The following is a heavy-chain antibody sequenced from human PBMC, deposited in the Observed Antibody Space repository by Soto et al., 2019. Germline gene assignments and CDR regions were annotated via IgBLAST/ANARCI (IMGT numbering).Heavy chain of an antibody. CDR1: GFTFSTYA. D-gene: IGHD4-17*01. J-gene: IGHJ3*02. V-gene: IGHV3-23*01. Sequence: GGSLRLSCAASGFTFSTYAMSWVRQAPGKGLEWVSAISGSGDSTYSADSVRGRFTISRDNSINTLYLQMNNLGYEDTAVYYCARPRGYGVFDAYDIWGQGTMVTVSS. CDR2: ISGSGDST. CDR3: ARPRGYGVFDAYDI.